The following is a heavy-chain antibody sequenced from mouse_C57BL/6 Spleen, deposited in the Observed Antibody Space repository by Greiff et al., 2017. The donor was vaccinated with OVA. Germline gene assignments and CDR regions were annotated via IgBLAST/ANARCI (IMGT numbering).Heavy chain of an antibody. CDR2: IDPETGGT. J-gene: IGHJ1*03. CDR1: GYTFTDYE. Sequence: LVESGAELVRPGASVTLSCKASGYTFTDYEMHWVKQTPVHGLEWIGAIDPETGGTAYNQKFKGKAILTADKSSSTAYMELRSLTSEDSAVYYCTRGDYGSSYRYFDVWGTGTTVTVSS. V-gene: IGHV1-15*01. CDR3: TRGDYGSSYRYFDV. D-gene: IGHD1-1*01.